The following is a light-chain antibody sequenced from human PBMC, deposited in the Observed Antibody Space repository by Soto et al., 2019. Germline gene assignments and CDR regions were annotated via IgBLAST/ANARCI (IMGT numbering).Light chain of an antibody. J-gene: IGKJ3*01. CDR2: AAS. Sequence: DIQMTQSPSSVSASVGDRVTITCRASQGISSWLAWYQQKPGQAPTLLIYAASNLQSGVPSRFSGSGSGTDFNLTINSLQPEDFATYYCQQDISFPFTFGPGTKVDVK. V-gene: IGKV1-12*01. CDR1: QGISSW. CDR3: QQDISFPFT.